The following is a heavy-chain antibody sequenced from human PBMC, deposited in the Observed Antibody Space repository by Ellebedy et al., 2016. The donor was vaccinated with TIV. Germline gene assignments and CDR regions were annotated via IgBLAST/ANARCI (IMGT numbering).Heavy chain of an antibody. D-gene: IGHD4-17*01. J-gene: IGHJ4*02. Sequence: PGGSLRLSCAPSGITFRSYGMHWVRQAPGKGLEWVASIQFDGNNEYYADSVKGRFTISRDSSKNTLYLQMNSLRPDDTAVYYCVKDGDYAAFENWGQGTLVTVSS. V-gene: IGHV3-30*02. CDR3: VKDGDYAAFEN. CDR1: GITFRSYG. CDR2: IQFDGNNE.